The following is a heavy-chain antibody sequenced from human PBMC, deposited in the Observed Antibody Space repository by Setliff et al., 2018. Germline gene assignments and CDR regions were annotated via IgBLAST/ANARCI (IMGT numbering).Heavy chain of an antibody. D-gene: IGHD6-13*01. CDR3: ARDPGPHAAHFRALGYVMDV. Sequence: EGSLRLSCAASGFTVTDNYMSWVRQAPGKGLEWVSIIYSGGSTYYGDSVKGRFTISRDKSKNTVFLQMNSLRAEDTAVYYCARDPGPHAAHFRALGYVMDVWGQGTTGTVS. CDR1: GFTVTDNY. V-gene: IGHV3-66*01. CDR2: IYSGGST. J-gene: IGHJ6*02.